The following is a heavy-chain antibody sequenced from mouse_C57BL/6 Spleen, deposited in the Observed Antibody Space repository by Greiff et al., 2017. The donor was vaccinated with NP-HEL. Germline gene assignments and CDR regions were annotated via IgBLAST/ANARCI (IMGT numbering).Heavy chain of an antibody. CDR1: GYSFTSYY. CDR2: IYPGSGNT. Sequence: VQLQESGPELVKPGASVKISCKASGYSFTSYYIHWVKQRPGQGLEWIGWIYPGSGNTKYNEKFKGKATLTADTSSSTAYMQLSSLTSEDSAVYYCARGTVYYYAMDYWGQGTSVTVSS. V-gene: IGHV1-66*01. CDR3: ARGTVYYYAMDY. D-gene: IGHD3-3*01. J-gene: IGHJ4*01.